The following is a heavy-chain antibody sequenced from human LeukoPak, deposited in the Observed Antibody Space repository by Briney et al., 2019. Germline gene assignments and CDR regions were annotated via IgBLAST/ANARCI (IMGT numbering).Heavy chain of an antibody. J-gene: IGHJ4*02. CDR2: IYYSGST. CDR3: ARLAVAGMSHFDY. CDR1: GGSVSSGSYY. D-gene: IGHD6-19*01. Sequence: SETLSLTCAVSGGSVSSGSYYWSWIRQPPGKGLEWIGYIYYSGSTNYNPSLKSRVTISVDTSKNQFSLKLSSVTAADTAVYYCARLAVAGMSHFDYWGQGTLVTVSS. V-gene: IGHV4-61*01.